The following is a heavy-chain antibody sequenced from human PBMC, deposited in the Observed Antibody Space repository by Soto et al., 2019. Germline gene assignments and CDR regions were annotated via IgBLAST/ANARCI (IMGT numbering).Heavy chain of an antibody. J-gene: IGHJ6*02. CDR2: ISYDGSNK. D-gene: IGHD3-10*01. Sequence: ALRLSCAASGFTFSSYGMHWVRQAPGKGLEWVAVISYDGSNKYYADSVKGRFTISRDNSKNTLYLQMNSLRAEDTAVYYCAKTLGFGELFYYYGMDVWGQGTTVTVSS. V-gene: IGHV3-30*18. CDR3: AKTLGFGELFYYYGMDV. CDR1: GFTFSSYG.